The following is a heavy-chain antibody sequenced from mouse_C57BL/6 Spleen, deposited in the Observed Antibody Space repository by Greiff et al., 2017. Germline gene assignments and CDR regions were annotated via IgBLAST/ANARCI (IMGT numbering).Heavy chain of an antibody. D-gene: IGHD1-1*01. J-gene: IGHJ4*01. CDR3: ARITTVVADYYAMDY. CDR2: ISYDGSN. V-gene: IGHV3-6*01. Sequence: DVQLQESGPGLVKPSQSLSLTCSVTGYSITSGYYWNWIRQFPGNKLEWMGYISYDGSNNYNPSLKNRISITRDTSKNQFFLKLNSVTTEDTATYYCARITTVVADYYAMDYWGQGTSVTVSS. CDR1: GYSITSGYY.